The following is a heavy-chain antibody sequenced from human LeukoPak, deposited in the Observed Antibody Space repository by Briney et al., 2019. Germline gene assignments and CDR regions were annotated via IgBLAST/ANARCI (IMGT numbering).Heavy chain of an antibody. V-gene: IGHV3-21*01. J-gene: IGHJ4*02. D-gene: IGHD2/OR15-2a*01. CDR1: GFTFSSYS. Sequence: GGSLRLSCAASGFTFSSYSMNWVRQAPGKGLEWVSSISSSSSYIYYADSVKGRFTISRDNAKNSLYLQMNSLRAEDTAVYYCVRDNPRCCGVIPSNIDDYWGQGTLVTVSS. CDR3: VRDNPRCCGVIPSNIDDY. CDR2: ISSSSSYI.